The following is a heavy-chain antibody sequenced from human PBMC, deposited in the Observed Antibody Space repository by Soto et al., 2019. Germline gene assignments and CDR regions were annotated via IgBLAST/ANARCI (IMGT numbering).Heavy chain of an antibody. CDR2: INAGNGNT. Sequence: ASVKVSCKASGYTFTSYAMHWVRQAPGQRLEWMGWINAGNGNTKYSQKFQGRVTITRDTSASTAYMELSSLRSEDTAVYYRARAGIAAAQDYWGQGTLVTVSS. J-gene: IGHJ4*02. D-gene: IGHD6-13*01. CDR3: ARAGIAAAQDY. V-gene: IGHV1-3*01. CDR1: GYTFTSYA.